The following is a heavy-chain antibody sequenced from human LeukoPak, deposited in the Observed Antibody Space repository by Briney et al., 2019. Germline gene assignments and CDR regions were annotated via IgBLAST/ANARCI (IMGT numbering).Heavy chain of an antibody. CDR1: GFPFHNYW. V-gene: IGHV3-7*01. CDR3: VRDGGVSGYDLLDY. CDR2: VNQDGSEA. J-gene: IGHJ4*02. Sequence: GGSLRLSCAASGFPFHNYWMTWVRQAPGKGLEWVAQVNQDGSEAHYADSVKARFTISRDNAKSSVSLQMNSLRAEDTAVYYCVRDGGVSGYDLLDYWGQGTLITVSS. D-gene: IGHD5-12*01.